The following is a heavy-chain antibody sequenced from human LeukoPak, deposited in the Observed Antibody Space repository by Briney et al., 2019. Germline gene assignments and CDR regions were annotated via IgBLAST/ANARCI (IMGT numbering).Heavy chain of an antibody. D-gene: IGHD3-16*01. CDR1: GLTFSKYA. J-gene: IGHJ4*02. CDR2: ISGSGGST. CDR3: AKDLGREVSDSSVDY. Sequence: VGSLRLSCAASGLTFSKYAMSWVRRAPGKGLEWVSTISGSGGSTYYADSVKGRFTISRDNSKNTLYLQMNSLRAEDTAVYYCAKDLGREVSDSSVDYWGQGTLVTVSS. V-gene: IGHV3-23*01.